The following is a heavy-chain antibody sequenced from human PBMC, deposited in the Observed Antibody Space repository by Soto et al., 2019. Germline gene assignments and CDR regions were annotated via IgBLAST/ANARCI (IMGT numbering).Heavy chain of an antibody. CDR3: ARVMPGSSGCEDY. CDR2: ISSSSSYI. D-gene: IGHD6-19*01. CDR1: GFTFSSYS. Sequence: GGSLRLSCAASGFTFSSYSMNWVRQAPGKGLEWVSSISSSSSYIYYADSVKGRFTISRDNAKNSLYLQMNSLRAEDTAVYYCARVMPGSSGCEDYWGQGTLVTVSS. V-gene: IGHV3-21*01. J-gene: IGHJ4*02.